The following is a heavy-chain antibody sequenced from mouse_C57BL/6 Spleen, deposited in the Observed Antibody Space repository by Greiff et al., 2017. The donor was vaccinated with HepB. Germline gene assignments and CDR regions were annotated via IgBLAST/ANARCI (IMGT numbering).Heavy chain of an antibody. CDR1: GYTFTDYY. CDR3: ARSFITTVPYAMDY. Sequence: EVHLVESGPVLVKPGASVKMSCKASGYTFTDYYMNWVKQSHGKSLEWIGVINPYNGGTSYNQKFKGKATLTVDKSSSTAYMELNSLTSEDSAVYYCARSFITTVPYAMDYWGQGTSVTVSS. D-gene: IGHD1-1*01. CDR2: INPYNGGT. V-gene: IGHV1-19*01. J-gene: IGHJ4*01.